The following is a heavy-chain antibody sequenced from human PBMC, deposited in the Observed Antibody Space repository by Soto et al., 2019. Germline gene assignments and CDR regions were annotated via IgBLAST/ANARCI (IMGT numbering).Heavy chain of an antibody. CDR2: INYSGGT. J-gene: IGHJ5*01. V-gene: IGHV4-59*08. Sequence: SETLSLTCTVSGGSLRSCYCSWFRQPPGKGLEWVGYINYSGGTFYHPSLKSRVPMSVDTSTNQYSLMVNSVTATDTAVYYCARQWYGALHGLVYSCAQGTTVTVSA. CDR1: GGSLRSCY. D-gene: IGHD3-10*01. CDR3: ARQWYGALHGLVYS.